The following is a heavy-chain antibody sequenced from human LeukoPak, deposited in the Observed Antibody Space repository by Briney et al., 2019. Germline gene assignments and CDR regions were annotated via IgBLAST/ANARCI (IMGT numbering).Heavy chain of an antibody. CDR2: ISSSGSTI. D-gene: IGHD3-22*01. J-gene: IGHJ6*02. Sequence: GGSLRLSCAASGFTFSGHSMNWVRQAPGKGLEWVSYISSSGSTIYYADSVKGRFTISRDNAKNSLYLQMNSLRAEDTAVYYCARTLIVVVNCYYYGMDVWGQGTTVTVSS. V-gene: IGHV3-48*03. CDR1: GFTFSGHS. CDR3: ARTLIVVVNCYYYGMDV.